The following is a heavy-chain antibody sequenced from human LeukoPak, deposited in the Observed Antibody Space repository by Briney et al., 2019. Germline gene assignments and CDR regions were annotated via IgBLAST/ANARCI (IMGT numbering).Heavy chain of an antibody. CDR2: ISYDGSNK. D-gene: IGHD4-17*01. V-gene: IGHV3-30*04. J-gene: IGHJ4*02. Sequence: GVSLRLSCAASGFTFSSYAMHWVRQAPGKGLEWVAVISYDGSNKYYADSVKGRFTISRDNSKNTLYLQMNSLRAEDTAVYYCARDTVTNEAFDYWGQGTLVTVSS. CDR3: ARDTVTNEAFDY. CDR1: GFTFSSYA.